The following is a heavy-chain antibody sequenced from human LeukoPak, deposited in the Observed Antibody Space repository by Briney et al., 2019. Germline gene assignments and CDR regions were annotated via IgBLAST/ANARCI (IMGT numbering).Heavy chain of an antibody. J-gene: IGHJ5*02. CDR2: ISSSSSYI. CDR3: ARDEGCGGDCYWYNWFDH. Sequence: PAGSLRLSCAASGFTFSSYSMNWVRQAPGKGLEWVSSISSSSSYIYYADSVKVRFTISRDNAKNSLYLQMNSLRAEDTAVYYCARDEGCGGDCYWYNWFDHWGQGTLVTVSS. V-gene: IGHV3-21*01. CDR1: GFTFSSYS. D-gene: IGHD2-21*02.